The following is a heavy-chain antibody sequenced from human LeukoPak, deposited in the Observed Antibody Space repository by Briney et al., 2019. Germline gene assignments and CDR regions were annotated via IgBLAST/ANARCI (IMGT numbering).Heavy chain of an antibody. CDR1: GGSFSGYY. CDR3: ARGRGPNFDY. J-gene: IGHJ4*02. V-gene: IGHV4-34*01. CDR2: ISHSGST. Sequence: PSETLSLTCAVYGGSFSGYYWSWIRQPPGKGLEWIGEISHSGSTNYNPSLKSRVTISVDTSKNQFSLKLSSVTAADTAVYYCARGRGPNFDYWGQGTLVTVSS.